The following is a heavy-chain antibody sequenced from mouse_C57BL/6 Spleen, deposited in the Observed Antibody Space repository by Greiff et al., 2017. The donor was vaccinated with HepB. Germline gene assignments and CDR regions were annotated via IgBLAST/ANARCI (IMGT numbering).Heavy chain of an antibody. V-gene: IGHV1-53*01. J-gene: IGHJ4*01. D-gene: IGHD1-1*01. Sequence: QVQLQQSGPELVKPGASVKISCKASGYAFSSSWMNWVKQRPGQGLEWIGNINPSNGGTNYNEKFKSKATLTVDKSSSTAYMQLSSLTSEDSAVYYCAAYYYGSSWDYAMDYWGQGTSVTVSS. CDR3: AAYYYGSSWDYAMDY. CDR1: GYAFSSSW. CDR2: INPSNGGT.